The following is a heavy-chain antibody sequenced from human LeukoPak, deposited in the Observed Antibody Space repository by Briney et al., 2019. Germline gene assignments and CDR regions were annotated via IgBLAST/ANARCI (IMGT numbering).Heavy chain of an antibody. CDR3: ARDLELVSRITMIVGTDY. V-gene: IGHV3-21*01. CDR1: GFTFSSYS. J-gene: IGHJ4*02. D-gene: IGHD3-22*01. Sequence: GGSLRLSCAASGFTFSSYSMNWVRQAPGKGLEWVSSISSSSSYIYYADSVKGRFIISRDNAKNSLYLQMNSLRAEDTAVYYCARDLELVSRITMIVGTDYWGQGTLVTVSS. CDR2: ISSSSSYI.